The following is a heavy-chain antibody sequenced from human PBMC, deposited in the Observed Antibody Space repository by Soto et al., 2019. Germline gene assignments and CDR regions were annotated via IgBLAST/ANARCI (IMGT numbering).Heavy chain of an antibody. Sequence: EVHLVESGGGLVQPGGSLRLSCATSGFTFTKYSMNWVRQAPGKGLEWISYISHSSTTIYYADSVKGRFTISRDNAKNSLYLQMNSLRAEDTAVYYCAREWWYFDYWGQGSLVTVSS. D-gene: IGHD2-15*01. CDR1: GFTFTKYS. CDR2: ISHSSTTI. CDR3: AREWWYFDY. V-gene: IGHV3-48*01. J-gene: IGHJ4*02.